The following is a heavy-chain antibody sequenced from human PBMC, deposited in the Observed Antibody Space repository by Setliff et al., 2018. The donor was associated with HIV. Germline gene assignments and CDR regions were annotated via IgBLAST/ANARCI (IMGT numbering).Heavy chain of an antibody. J-gene: IGHJ4*02. V-gene: IGHV4-4*07. CDR3: ARDPTTGVDY. D-gene: IGHD4-4*01. Sequence: SETLSLTCTVSGGSISSHYWSWIRQPAGKRLEWIGRISISGDTNYNPSLKSRATMSLDTSKNQFSLKLNSVTAADTAMYYCARDPTTGVDYWGQGTLVTVSS. CDR1: GGSISSHY. CDR2: ISISGDT.